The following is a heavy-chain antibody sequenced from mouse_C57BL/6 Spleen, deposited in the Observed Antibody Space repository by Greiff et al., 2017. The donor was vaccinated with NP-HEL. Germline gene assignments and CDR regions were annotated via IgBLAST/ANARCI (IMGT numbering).Heavy chain of an antibody. D-gene: IGHD2-4*01. CDR1: GYTFTSYW. J-gene: IGHJ4*01. CDR2: IYPGSGST. Sequence: VQLQQPGAELVKPGASVKMSCKASGYTFTSYWITWVKQRPGQGLEWIGDIYPGSGSTNYNEKFKSKATLTVDTSSSTAYMQLSSLTSEDSAVYYCARHDYDGGYAMDYWGQGTSVTVSS. V-gene: IGHV1-55*01. CDR3: ARHDYDGGYAMDY.